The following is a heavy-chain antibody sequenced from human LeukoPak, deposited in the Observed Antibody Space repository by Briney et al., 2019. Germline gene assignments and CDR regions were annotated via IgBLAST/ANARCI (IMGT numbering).Heavy chain of an antibody. CDR3: ASPHYDILTGYYSPHDAFDI. Sequence: SETLSLTCTVSGGSISSSSYYWGWIRQPPGKGLEWIGSIYYSGSTYYNPSLKSRVTISVDTSKNQFSLQLSSVTAADTAVYYCASPHYDILTGYYSPHDAFDIWGQGTMVTVSS. J-gene: IGHJ3*02. CDR2: IYYSGST. V-gene: IGHV4-39*01. CDR1: GGSISSSSYY. D-gene: IGHD3-9*01.